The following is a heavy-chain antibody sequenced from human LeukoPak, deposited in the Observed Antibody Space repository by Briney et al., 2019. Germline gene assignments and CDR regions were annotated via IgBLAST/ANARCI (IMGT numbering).Heavy chain of an antibody. V-gene: IGHV4-59*01. Sequence: SETLSLTCAVSGGSISSYYWSWIRQPPGKGLEWIGYIYYSGSTNYNPSLKSRVTISVDTSKNQFSLKLSSVTAADTAVYYCARTKNLDAFDIWGQGTMVTVSP. CDR2: IYYSGST. CDR3: ARTKNLDAFDI. CDR1: GGSISSYY. J-gene: IGHJ3*02.